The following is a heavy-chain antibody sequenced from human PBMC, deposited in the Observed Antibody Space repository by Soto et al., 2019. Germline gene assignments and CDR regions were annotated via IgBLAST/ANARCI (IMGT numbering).Heavy chain of an antibody. V-gene: IGHV3-23*01. Sequence: PGGSLSLSCAASGFTFSSCAMGWVRQAPGKGLEWVSDIIDSGGSTYYADSVKGRFTISRDISKSTLYLQMNSLRAEDTALYYCAKGRSYYYYYGVDVWGQGTTVTVSS. J-gene: IGHJ6*02. CDR1: GFTFSSCA. CDR3: AKGRSYYYYYGVDV. CDR2: IIDSGGST.